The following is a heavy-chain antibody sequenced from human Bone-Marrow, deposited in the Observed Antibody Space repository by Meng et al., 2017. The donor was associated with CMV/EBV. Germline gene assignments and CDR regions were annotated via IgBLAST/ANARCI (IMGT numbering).Heavy chain of an antibody. CDR1: GGSISSSSYY. Sequence: SETLSLTCTVSGGSISSSSYYWGWIRQPPGKGLEWIGSIYYSGSTHYNPSLKSRVTISVDTSKNQFSLKLSSVTAAETAVYCCSREGEAAAGRYGMDVWGQGTTVTVSS. D-gene: IGHD6-13*01. J-gene: IGHJ6*01. V-gene: IGHV4-39*07. CDR3: SREGEAAAGRYGMDV. CDR2: IYYSGST.